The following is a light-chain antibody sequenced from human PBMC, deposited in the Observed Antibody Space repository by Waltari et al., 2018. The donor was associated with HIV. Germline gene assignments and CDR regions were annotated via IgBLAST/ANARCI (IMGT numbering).Light chain of an antibody. CDR1: SPTIGNNY. CDR2: DNN. V-gene: IGLV1-51*01. CDR3: GTWDSSLSAYV. J-gene: IGLJ1*01. Sequence: QSVLTQPPSVSAAPGQKVTISCTGRSPTIGNNYVSWYQQLPGTAPKLLIYDNNKRPSGIPDRFSGSKSGTSATLGITGLQTGDEADYYCGTWDSSLSAYVFGTGTKVTVL.